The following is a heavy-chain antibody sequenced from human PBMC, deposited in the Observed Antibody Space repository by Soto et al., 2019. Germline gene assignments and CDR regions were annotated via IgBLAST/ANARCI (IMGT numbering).Heavy chain of an antibody. CDR2: IIPIFGTA. J-gene: IGHJ6*02. D-gene: IGHD3-10*01. Sequence: QVQLVQSGAEVKKPGSSVKVSCKASGGTFSSYAISWVRQAPGQGHEWMGGIIPIFGTANYAQKFQGRVTMTADESTSTAYMELSSLRSEDTAVYYCARVLGLLWFGELQIMDVWGQGTTVTVSS. CDR3: ARVLGLLWFGELQIMDV. V-gene: IGHV1-69*01. CDR1: GGTFSSYA.